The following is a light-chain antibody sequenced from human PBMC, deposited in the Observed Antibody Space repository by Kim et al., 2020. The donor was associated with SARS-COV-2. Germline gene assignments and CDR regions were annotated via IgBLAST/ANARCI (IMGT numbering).Light chain of an antibody. CDR1: QRGSSY. CDR2: AAS. V-gene: IGKV3-15*01. CDR3: QQYNNWPYT. J-gene: IGKJ2*01. Sequence: SVAAGQTAPRTVRHSQRGSSYVACYQQNPGQAPRLLIYAASTTAAGIPARISGSGSGTEFTLTISSLQSEDFVVYYCQQYNNWPYTFGQGTKLEI.